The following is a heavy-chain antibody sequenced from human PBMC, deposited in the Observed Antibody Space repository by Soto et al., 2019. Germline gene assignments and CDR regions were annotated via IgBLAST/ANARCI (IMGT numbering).Heavy chain of an antibody. CDR3: ARDGLRIAAAGTAYYFDY. CDR1: GFTFSSYG. CDR2: IWYDGSNK. D-gene: IGHD6-13*01. V-gene: IGHV3-33*01. J-gene: IGHJ4*02. Sequence: GGSLRLSCAASGFTFSSYGMHWVRQAPGKGLEWVAVIWYDGSNKYYADSVKGRFTISRDNSKNTLYLQMNSLRAEDTAVYYCARDGLRIAAAGTAYYFDYWGQGTLVTVSS.